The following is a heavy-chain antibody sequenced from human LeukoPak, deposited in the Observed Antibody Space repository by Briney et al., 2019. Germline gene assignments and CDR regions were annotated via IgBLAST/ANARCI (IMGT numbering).Heavy chain of an antibody. CDR2: INPNSGGT. CDR3: ARDPASEIAAAGTEWFDP. CDR1: GYTFTGYY. D-gene: IGHD6-13*01. Sequence: EASVKVSCRASGYTFTGYYMHWVRQAPGQGLEWMGWINPNSGGTNYAQKFQGRVTMTRDTSISTAYMELSRLRSDDTAVYYCARDPASEIAAAGTEWFDPWGQGTLVTVSS. V-gene: IGHV1-2*02. J-gene: IGHJ5*02.